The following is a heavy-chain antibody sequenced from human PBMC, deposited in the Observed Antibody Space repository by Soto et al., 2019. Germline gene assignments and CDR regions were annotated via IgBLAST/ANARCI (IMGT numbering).Heavy chain of an antibody. CDR1: GYSFTNYW. J-gene: IGHJ4*02. CDR3: ARQDYNYAYFDF. D-gene: IGHD5-18*01. CDR2: IYPGDSDT. Sequence: ESLKIYCEGSGYSFTNYWIGWVRQMPGKGLEWMGIIYPGDSDTRYSPSFQGQVIISVDQSISTAYLQWSSLQASDTAMYYCARQDYNYAYFDFWGQGTLVTV. V-gene: IGHV5-51*01.